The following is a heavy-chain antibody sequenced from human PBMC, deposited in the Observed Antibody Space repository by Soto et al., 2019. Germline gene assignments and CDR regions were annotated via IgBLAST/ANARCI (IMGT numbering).Heavy chain of an antibody. CDR1: GYTFTSYG. CDR2: ISAYNGNT. CDR3: ARQTIPIDYYYMDV. D-gene: IGHD1-1*01. J-gene: IGHJ6*03. V-gene: IGHV1-18*01. Sequence: ASVKVSCKASGYTFTSYGISWVRQAPGQGLEWMGWISAYNGNTNYAQKLQGRVTMTTDTSTSTAYMELRSLRSDDTAVYYCARQTIPIDYYYMDVWGKGTTVTVSS.